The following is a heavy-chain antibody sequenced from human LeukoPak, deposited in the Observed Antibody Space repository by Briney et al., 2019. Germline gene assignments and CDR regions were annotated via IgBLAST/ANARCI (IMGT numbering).Heavy chain of an antibody. CDR2: LSNDGNNY. D-gene: IGHD5-12*01. CDR3: ARDRSGFYSVDY. Sequence: PGMSLRLSCAASGFTFSENNVHWVRQAPGKGLEWVALLSNDGNNYAYADSEKGRFTLSGDKSKTTLYLQMNSLRAEDTAVYYCARDRSGFYSVDYWGQGTLVTVSS. CDR1: GFTFSENN. V-gene: IGHV3-30-3*01. J-gene: IGHJ4*02.